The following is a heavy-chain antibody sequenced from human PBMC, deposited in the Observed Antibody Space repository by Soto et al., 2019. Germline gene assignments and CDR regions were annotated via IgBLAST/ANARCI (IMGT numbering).Heavy chain of an antibody. CDR1: GGSIDRSNYY. J-gene: IGHJ4*02. D-gene: IGHD5-18*01. V-gene: IGHV4-39*01. CDR3: ARTLYSYGPRLDY. Sequence: SETLSLTCTVSGGSIDRSNYYWDWIRQPPGKGLEWIGTTYYNGNAYYNPSLKSRVTMSVDTSKNQFSLKLISVTAADTAVYYCARTLYSYGPRLDYWGQGTLVTVSS. CDR2: TYYNGNA.